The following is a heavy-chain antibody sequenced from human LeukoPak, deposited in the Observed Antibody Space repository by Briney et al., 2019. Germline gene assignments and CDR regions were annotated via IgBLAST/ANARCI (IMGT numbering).Heavy chain of an antibody. Sequence: PSETLSLTCTVSGDSLSSSSYYWGWIRQPPGKGLEWIGYIYYSGSTNYNPSLKSRVTISVDTSKNQFSLKLSSVTAADTAVYYCARRIAVAGYNDAFDIWGQGTMVTVSS. J-gene: IGHJ3*02. CDR3: ARRIAVAGYNDAFDI. V-gene: IGHV4-61*05. D-gene: IGHD6-19*01. CDR1: GDSLSSSSYY. CDR2: IYYSGST.